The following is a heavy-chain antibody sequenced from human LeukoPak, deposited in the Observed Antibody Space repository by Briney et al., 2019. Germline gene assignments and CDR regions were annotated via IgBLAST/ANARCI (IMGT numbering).Heavy chain of an antibody. V-gene: IGHV4-39*01. CDR1: GGSISSSSYY. Sequence: SETLSLTCTVSGGSISSSSYYWGWIRQPPGKGLEWIGSIYYSGSTYYNPSLKSRVTISVDTSKNQFSLKLSSVTAADTAVYYCARLRGLLNFDYWGREPWSPSPQ. CDR2: IYYSGST. J-gene: IGHJ4*02. CDR3: ARLRGLLNFDY. D-gene: IGHD3-10*01.